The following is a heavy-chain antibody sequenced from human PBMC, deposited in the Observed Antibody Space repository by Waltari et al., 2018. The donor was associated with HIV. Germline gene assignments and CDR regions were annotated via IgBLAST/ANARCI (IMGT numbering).Heavy chain of an antibody. J-gene: IGHJ4*02. CDR2: IYTSGST. Sequence: QVQLQESGPGLVKPSQTLSLTCTVSGGSISSGSYYWSWIRQPAGKGLEWIGRIYTSGSTNYNPSLKSRVTISVDTSKNQFSLKLSSVTAADTAMYYCAREIVGATSRHDYWGQGTLVTVSS. V-gene: IGHV4-61*02. D-gene: IGHD1-26*01. CDR3: AREIVGATSRHDY. CDR1: GGSISSGSYY.